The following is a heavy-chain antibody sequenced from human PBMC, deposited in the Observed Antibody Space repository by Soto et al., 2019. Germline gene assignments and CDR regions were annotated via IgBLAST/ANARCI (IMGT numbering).Heavy chain of an antibody. D-gene: IGHD4-17*01. J-gene: IGHJ4*02. CDR3: ASTDYGGDGQDY. Sequence: PGGSLRLSCASSGFTFSTYGMSWVRQAPGKGLEWVSSVSYTGDTTYYADSVKGRFTISRDNSKNTAYLQMNSLRTEDTATYYCASTDYGGDGQDYWGQGTLVTVSS. CDR1: GFTFSTYG. V-gene: IGHV3-23*01. CDR2: VSYTGDTT.